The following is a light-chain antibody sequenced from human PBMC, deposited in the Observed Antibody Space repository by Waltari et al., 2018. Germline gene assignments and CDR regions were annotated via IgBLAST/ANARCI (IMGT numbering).Light chain of an antibody. CDR1: HSDSASYNL. CDR3: CSYAGTNTRV. J-gene: IGLJ2*01. V-gene: IGLV2-23*02. CDR2: EIT. Sequence: QSALPQPPSVAWSPGQAVTVSSTRTHSDSASYNLTPRYQQHPGKAPKLLIYEITKRPSGVSNRFSGSKSGNTASLTISGLQAEDEADYYCCSYAGTNTRVFGGGTKLTVL.